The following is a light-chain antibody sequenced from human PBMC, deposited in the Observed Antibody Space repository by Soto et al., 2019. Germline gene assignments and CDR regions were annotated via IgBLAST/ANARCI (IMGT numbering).Light chain of an antibody. CDR1: QSVGNN. CDR3: QQYRNWPLT. J-gene: IGKJ4*01. Sequence: EIVMTQSPATLSVSPGERATLSCRASQSVGNNLAWYRQKSGQAPRLLISGASTRATGIPARFSGSGSGTEFTLTIDSLQSEDFAVYLCQQYRNWPLTFGGGTKVEIK. V-gene: IGKV3-15*01. CDR2: GAS.